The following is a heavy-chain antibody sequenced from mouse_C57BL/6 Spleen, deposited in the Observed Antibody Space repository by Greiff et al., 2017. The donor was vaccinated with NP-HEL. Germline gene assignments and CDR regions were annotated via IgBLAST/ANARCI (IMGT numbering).Heavy chain of an antibody. D-gene: IGHD3-3*01. Sequence: VKLMESGAELARPGASVKLSCKASGYTFTSYGISWVKQRPGQGLEWIGVIYPRSGNTYYNEKFKGKATLTADKSSSTAYMELRSLTSEDSAVYFCARAGLYYFDYWGQGTTLTVSS. CDR1: GYTFTSYG. CDR2: IYPRSGNT. V-gene: IGHV1-81*01. J-gene: IGHJ2*01. CDR3: ARAGLYYFDY.